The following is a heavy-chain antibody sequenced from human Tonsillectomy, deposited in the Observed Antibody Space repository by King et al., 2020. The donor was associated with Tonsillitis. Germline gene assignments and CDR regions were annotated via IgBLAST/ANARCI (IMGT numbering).Heavy chain of an antibody. J-gene: IGHJ4*02. D-gene: IGHD4-17*01. Sequence: VQLVESGGGLVKPGRSLRLSCTASGFTFGDYAMSWFRQAPGKVLEWVGFIRSKAYGGTTEYAASVKGRFTISRDDSKSIAYLQMNSLKTEDTAVYYCTIRSYGYYFDYWGQGTLVTVSS. V-gene: IGHV3-49*05. CDR1: GFTFGDYA. CDR3: TIRSYGYYFDY. CDR2: IRSKAYGGTT.